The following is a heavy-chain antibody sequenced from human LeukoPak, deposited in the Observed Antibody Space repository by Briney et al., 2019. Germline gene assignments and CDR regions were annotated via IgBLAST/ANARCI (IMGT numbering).Heavy chain of an antibody. CDR1: GFTFSSYA. V-gene: IGHV3-23*01. Sequence: QPGGSLRFSCAASGFTFSSYAMSWVRQAPGKGLEWVSAISGSGGSTYYADSVKGRFTISRDNSKNTLYLQMNSLRAEDTAVYYCAKARDSSGWYFDYWGQGTLVTVSS. D-gene: IGHD6-19*01. J-gene: IGHJ4*02. CDR3: AKARDSSGWYFDY. CDR2: ISGSGGST.